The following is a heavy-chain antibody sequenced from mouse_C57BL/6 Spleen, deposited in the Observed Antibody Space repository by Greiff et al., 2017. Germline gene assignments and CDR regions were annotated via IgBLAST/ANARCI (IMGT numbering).Heavy chain of an antibody. CDR3: ARGSGSRAYCDY. Sequence: QVQLQQSGPELVKPGASVKISCTASGYAFSSSWMNWVKQRPGKGLEWIGRIYPGDGDTNYTGKFKGKATLTADKSSSTAYMQLSSLTSEDAAVYYCARGSGSRAYCDYWGQGTTLTVSS. J-gene: IGHJ2*01. D-gene: IGHD1-1*01. CDR1: GYAFSSSW. V-gene: IGHV1-82*01. CDR2: IYPGDGDT.